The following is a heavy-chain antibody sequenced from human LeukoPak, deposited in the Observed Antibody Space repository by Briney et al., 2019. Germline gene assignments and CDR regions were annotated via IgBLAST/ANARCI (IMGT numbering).Heavy chain of an antibody. J-gene: IGHJ4*02. CDR3: ASDLNPVNYGGNSGGDY. V-gene: IGHV1-46*01. D-gene: IGHD4-23*01. CDR2: INSSGGST. Sequence: ASVKVSCKASGYTFTKYYIHWVRQAPGQGLEWMGIINSSGGSTSYAQKFQGRVTMTRDTSTSTAYMELGSLRSEDTAVYYCASDLNPVNYGGNSGGDYWGQGTLVTVSS. CDR1: GYTFTKYY.